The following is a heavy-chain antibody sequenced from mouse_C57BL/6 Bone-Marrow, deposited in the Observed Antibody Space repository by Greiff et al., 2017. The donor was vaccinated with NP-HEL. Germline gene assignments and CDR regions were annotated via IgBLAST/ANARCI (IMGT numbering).Heavy chain of an antibody. CDR1: GYAFSSYW. J-gene: IGHJ2*01. D-gene: IGHD1-1*01. CDR2: IYPGDGDT. CDR3: ARGTTVGYFDY. Sequence: QVQLQQSGPELVKPGASVKISCKASGYAFSSYWMNWVKQRPGQGLEWIGRIYPGDGDTNYNGKFKGKATLTADKSSSTAYMQLSSLTSEDSAVYFCARGTTVGYFDYWGKGTTLTVSS. V-gene: IGHV1-82*01.